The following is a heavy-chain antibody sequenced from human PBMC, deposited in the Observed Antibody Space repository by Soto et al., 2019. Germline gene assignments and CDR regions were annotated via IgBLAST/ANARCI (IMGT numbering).Heavy chain of an antibody. D-gene: IGHD6-6*01. J-gene: IGHJ4*02. V-gene: IGHV3-13*04. CDR3: ARGASSSSFDY. Sequence: EVQLVESGGGLVQPGGSLRLSCAASGFTFSSYDMHWVRQATGKGLEWVSAIGTAGDTYYPGSVKGRFTISRENAKNSLYLQMNSLRARDTAVYYCARGASSSSFDYWGQGTLVTVSS. CDR1: GFTFSSYD. CDR2: IGTAGDT.